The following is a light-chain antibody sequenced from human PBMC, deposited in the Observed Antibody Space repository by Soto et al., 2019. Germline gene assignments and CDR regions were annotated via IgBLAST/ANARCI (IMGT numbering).Light chain of an antibody. CDR3: AAWDDNLSGWV. J-gene: IGLJ3*02. CDR2: DIN. Sequence: QSVLTQPPSASGTPGQRVIISCSGSSANIGRNSVHWYQQFPGTAPKLLMFDINQRASGVPDRFSGSKSGTSVSLAISGLRSEDEADYYCAAWDDNLSGWVFGGGTKLTVL. CDR1: SANIGRNS. V-gene: IGLV1-47*02.